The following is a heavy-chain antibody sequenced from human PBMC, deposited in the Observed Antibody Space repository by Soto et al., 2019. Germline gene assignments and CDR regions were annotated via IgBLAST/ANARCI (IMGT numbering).Heavy chain of an antibody. CDR2: TYYRSKWYN. Sequence: PSQTLSLTCAISGDSVSSNSAAWNWIRQSPSRGLEWLGRTYYRSKWYNDYAVSVKSRITINPDTSKNQFSLQLNSVTPEDTAVYYCARSYGGNPLRVSDFDYWGQGTLVTVSS. J-gene: IGHJ4*02. CDR1: GDSVSSNSAA. V-gene: IGHV6-1*01. D-gene: IGHD4-17*01. CDR3: ARSYGGNPLRVSDFDY.